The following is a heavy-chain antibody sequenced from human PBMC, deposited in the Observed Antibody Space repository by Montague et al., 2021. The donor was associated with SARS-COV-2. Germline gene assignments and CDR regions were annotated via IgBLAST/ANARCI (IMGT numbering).Heavy chain of an antibody. CDR1: RGSFSDYY. J-gene: IGHJ3*02. Sequence: SETLSLTCAVYRGSFSDYYWTWIRQSPEKGLEWIGEINQSGTTIYNPSVESGVTISEDTSKNQFYLRLNPVTAADTAVYYCARGRRPVVVPGAGPAGRAFDIWGQGTMVTVSS. CDR2: INQSGTT. D-gene: IGHD2-2*01. CDR3: ARGRRPVVVPGAGPAGRAFDI. V-gene: IGHV4-34*01.